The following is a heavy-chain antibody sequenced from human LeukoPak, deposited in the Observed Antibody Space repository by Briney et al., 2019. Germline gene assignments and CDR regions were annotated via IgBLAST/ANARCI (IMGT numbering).Heavy chain of an antibody. Sequence: GRSLRLSCVASGFTFSSYTIHWVRQAPGKGLEWVALISYGGNNKFYADSVRGRFTISRDNSRNTLYLQMNSLRAEDTAVYYCARAPGYYYGMDVWGQGTTVTVSS. J-gene: IGHJ6*02. CDR3: ARAPGYYYGMDV. V-gene: IGHV3-30*14. CDR1: GFTFSSYT. CDR2: ISYGGNNK.